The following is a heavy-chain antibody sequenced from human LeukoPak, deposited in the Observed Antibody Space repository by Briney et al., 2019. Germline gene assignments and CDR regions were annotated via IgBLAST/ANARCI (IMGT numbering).Heavy chain of an antibody. CDR3: AKDLGSTGYLAY. CDR1: GFTFSTFG. J-gene: IGHJ4*02. CDR2: ISYDGTDK. V-gene: IGHV3-30*18. Sequence: GRSLRLSCAASGFTFSTFGIHWVRQAPGKGLEWVAVISYDGTDKYYADSVKGRFTISRDNSKNTLYLQMSSLRAEDTAVYYCAKDLGSTGYLAYWGQGTLVTVSS. D-gene: IGHD3-22*01.